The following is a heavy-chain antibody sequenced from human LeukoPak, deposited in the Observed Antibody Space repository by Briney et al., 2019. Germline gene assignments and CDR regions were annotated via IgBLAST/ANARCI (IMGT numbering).Heavy chain of an antibody. V-gene: IGHV1-2*02. CDR3: AREFHPYYYDSSGNAFDI. D-gene: IGHD3-22*01. CDR1: GYTFTGYY. Sequence: ASVKVSCKASGYTFTGYYMHWVRQAPGQGLEWMGWINPNSGGTDYAQKIQGRVTMTRDTSISTAYMELSRLRSDDTAVYYCAREFHPYYYDSSGNAFDIWGQGTMVTVSS. CDR2: INPNSGGT. J-gene: IGHJ3*02.